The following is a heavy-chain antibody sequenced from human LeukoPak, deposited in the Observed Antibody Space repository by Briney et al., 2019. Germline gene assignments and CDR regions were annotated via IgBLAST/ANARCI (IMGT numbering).Heavy chain of an antibody. CDR2: ISYDGSNK. Sequence: GGSLRLSCAASGFTFSSYAMSWDRQAPGQGLKWVAIISYDGSNKNYADSVKGRFTISRDNSKNTVYLQMNSLRAEDTAVYYCAKDTYYHDSTGFYVFDHWGQGTLVTVSS. D-gene: IGHD3-22*01. CDR1: GFTFSSYA. J-gene: IGHJ4*02. CDR3: AKDTYYHDSTGFYVFDH. V-gene: IGHV3-30*18.